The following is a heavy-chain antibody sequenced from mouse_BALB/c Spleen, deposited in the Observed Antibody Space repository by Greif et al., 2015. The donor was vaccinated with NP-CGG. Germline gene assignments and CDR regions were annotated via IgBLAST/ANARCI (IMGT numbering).Heavy chain of an antibody. D-gene: IGHD2-4*01. CDR1: GFTFSSYT. Sequence: EVKLVESGGGLVQPGGSLKLSCAASGFTFSSYTMSWVRQTPEKRLEWVAYISNGGGSTYYPDTVKGRFTISRDNAKNPLYLQMSSLKSEDTAMYYCARHYDYDFAYWGQWTLVTVSA. J-gene: IGHJ3*01. CDR3: ARHYDYDFAY. V-gene: IGHV5-12-2*01. CDR2: ISNGGGST.